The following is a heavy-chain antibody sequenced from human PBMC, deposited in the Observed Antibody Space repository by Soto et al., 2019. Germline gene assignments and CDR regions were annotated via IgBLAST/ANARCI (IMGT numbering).Heavy chain of an antibody. V-gene: IGHV3-21*01. CDR2: ISSSSSYI. J-gene: IGHJ3*02. Sequence: GSLRLSCAASGFTFSSCIMNWVRQAPGKGLEWVSSISSSSSYIYYADSVKGRFTISRDNAKNSLYLQMNSLRAEDTAVYYCARDWRYYDSSGSPSDAFDIWGQGTMVTVSS. CDR3: ARDWRYYDSSGSPSDAFDI. D-gene: IGHD3-22*01. CDR1: GFTFSSCI.